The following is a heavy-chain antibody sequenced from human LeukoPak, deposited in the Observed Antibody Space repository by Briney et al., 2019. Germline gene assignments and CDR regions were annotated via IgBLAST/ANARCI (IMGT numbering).Heavy chain of an antibody. Sequence: SETLSLTCTVSGGSISSYYWSWIRQPPGKGLEWIGYIYYSGSANYNPSLKSRVTISVDTSKNQFSLKLSSVTAADTAVYYCAISGYYCSSTSCLDAGYWGQGTLVTVSS. CDR2: IYYSGSA. D-gene: IGHD2-2*01. V-gene: IGHV4-59*01. J-gene: IGHJ4*02. CDR3: AISGYYCSSTSCLDAGY. CDR1: GGSISSYY.